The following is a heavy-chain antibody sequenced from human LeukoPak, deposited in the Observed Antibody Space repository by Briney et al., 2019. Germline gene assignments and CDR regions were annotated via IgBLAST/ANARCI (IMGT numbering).Heavy chain of an antibody. CDR2: IYYSGST. D-gene: IGHD6-13*01. Sequence: SETLSLTCSVSGGSISSYYWGWIRQPPGKGLEWIGSIYYSGSTYYNPSLKSRVTISVDTSKNQFSLKLSSVTAADTAVYYCARRLGLAAAGSRGFDYWGQGTLVTVSS. V-gene: IGHV4-39*01. CDR1: GGSISSYY. CDR3: ARRLGLAAAGSRGFDY. J-gene: IGHJ4*02.